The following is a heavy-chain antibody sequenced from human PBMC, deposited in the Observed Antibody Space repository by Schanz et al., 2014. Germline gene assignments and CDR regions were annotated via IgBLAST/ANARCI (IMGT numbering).Heavy chain of an antibody. Sequence: QVQLVQSGAEVKKPGSSMKVSCKASGGTFSTYPINWLRQAPGQGLEWMGRIIPIHGIVNYAQRFQDRVRITADKSTSTAYMELSSLRSDDTAVYYCARDQSPYTNSSDVRYFDCWGQGSLVTVSS. V-gene: IGHV1-69*04. J-gene: IGHJ4*02. CDR3: ARDQSPYTNSSDVRYFDC. CDR1: GGTFSTYP. CDR2: IIPIHGIV. D-gene: IGHD6-6*01.